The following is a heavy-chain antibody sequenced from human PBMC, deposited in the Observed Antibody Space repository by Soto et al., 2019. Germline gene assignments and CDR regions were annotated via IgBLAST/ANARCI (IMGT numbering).Heavy chain of an antibody. V-gene: IGHV4-34*01. CDR1: GGSFSGYY. CDR3: ARELGYCSGGSCRNWFDP. J-gene: IGHJ5*02. D-gene: IGHD2-15*01. Sequence: SETLSLTCAVYGGSFSGYYWSWIRQPPGKGLEWIGEINHSGSTNYNPSLKSRVTISVDTSKNQFSLKLSSVTAADTAVYYCARELGYCSGGSCRNWFDPWGQGTLVTVSS. CDR2: INHSGST.